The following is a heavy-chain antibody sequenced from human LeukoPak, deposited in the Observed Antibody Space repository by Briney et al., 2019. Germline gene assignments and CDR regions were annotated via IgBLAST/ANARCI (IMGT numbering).Heavy chain of an antibody. Sequence: ASVKVSCKASGYTFTGYYMHWLRQAPGQGLEWMGRINPNSGGTNYAQKFQGRVTITRDTSISTAYMELSRLRSDDTAVYYCAREDFWSLDYWGQGTLVTVSS. CDR2: INPNSGGT. D-gene: IGHD3-3*01. V-gene: IGHV1-2*06. J-gene: IGHJ4*02. CDR1: GYTFTGYY. CDR3: AREDFWSLDY.